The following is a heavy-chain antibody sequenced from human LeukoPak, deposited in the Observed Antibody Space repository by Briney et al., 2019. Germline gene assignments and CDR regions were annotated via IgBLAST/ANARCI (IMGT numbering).Heavy chain of an antibody. D-gene: IGHD2-15*01. Sequence: PSETLSLTCTVSGGSINIYYWSWIPQPPGKGLEWIGYIHYSVSTTYNPSINSRVTISLDTSKNQFSLKLSSVTAADTAVYYCARDPRYCSGGSCYSVLDYWGRGTLVTVSS. CDR3: ARDPRYCSGGSCYSVLDY. CDR2: IHYSVST. CDR1: GGSINIYY. J-gene: IGHJ4*02. V-gene: IGHV4-59*12.